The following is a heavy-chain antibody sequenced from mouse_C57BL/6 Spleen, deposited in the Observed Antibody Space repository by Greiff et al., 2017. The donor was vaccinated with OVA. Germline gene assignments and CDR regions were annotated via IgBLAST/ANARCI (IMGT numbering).Heavy chain of an antibody. D-gene: IGHD2-2*01. CDR2: IHPNSGST. CDR3: ARSGGLRDYVDY. Sequence: QVQLQQPGAELVKPGASVKLSCKASGYTFTSYWMHWVKQRPGQGLEWIGMIHPNSGSTNYNEKFKSKATLTVDKSSSTAYMQLSSLTSEDSAVYYCARSGGLRDYVDYWGQGTTLTVSS. V-gene: IGHV1-64*01. CDR1: GYTFTSYW. J-gene: IGHJ2*01.